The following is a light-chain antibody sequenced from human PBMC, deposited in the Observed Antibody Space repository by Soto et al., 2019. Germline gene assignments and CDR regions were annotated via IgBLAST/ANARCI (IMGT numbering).Light chain of an antibody. Sequence: MTQSPSTLSASVGDRVTITCRASQSISSWLAWYQQKPGKAPKLLIYDASSLESGVPSRFSGSGSGTEFTLTISSLQPDDFATYYCQQYNSYTWTCGQGTKGDIK. V-gene: IGKV1-5*01. CDR1: QSISSW. CDR2: DAS. J-gene: IGKJ1*01. CDR3: QQYNSYTWT.